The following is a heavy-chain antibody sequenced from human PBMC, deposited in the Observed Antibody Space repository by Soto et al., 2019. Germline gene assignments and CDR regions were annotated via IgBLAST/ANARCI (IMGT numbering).Heavy chain of an antibody. CDR2: ISSNGGST. D-gene: IGHD3-10*01. CDR1: GFTFSSYA. Sequence: GGSLSLSCAASGFTFSSYAMHWVRQAPGKGLEYVSAISSNGGSTYYANSVKGRFTISRDNSKNTLYLQMGSLRAEDMAVYYCARADGFLEDAFDIWGQGTMVTVSS. J-gene: IGHJ3*02. CDR3: ARADGFLEDAFDI. V-gene: IGHV3-64*01.